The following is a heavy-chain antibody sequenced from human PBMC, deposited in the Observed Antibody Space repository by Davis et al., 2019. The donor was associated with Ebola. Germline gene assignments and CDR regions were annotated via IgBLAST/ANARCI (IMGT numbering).Heavy chain of an antibody. CDR1: GFTFSSYG. CDR2: IWYDGINQ. Sequence: PGGSLRLSCSASGFTFSSYGMHWVRQVPGKGLEWVAFIWYDGINQYYGDSVKGRMTISRDNSKNTLYLQLNSLRDEDTAVYYCVRHYSTVWYHYDYFDYWGQGALVTVSS. D-gene: IGHD6-19*01. CDR3: VRHYSTVWYHYDYFDY. V-gene: IGHV3-33*01. J-gene: IGHJ4*02.